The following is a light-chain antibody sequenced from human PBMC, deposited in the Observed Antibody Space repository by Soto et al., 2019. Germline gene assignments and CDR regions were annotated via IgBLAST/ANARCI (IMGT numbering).Light chain of an antibody. Sequence: EIVLTQSPGTLSLSPGERATLSCRASQSVSNNYLAWYQQKPGQAPRLLIYGASNRATGIPDRFSGSGPGTDFTLTISSLEPEDFAVYYCKQYGSSPTFGQGTQLEIK. J-gene: IGKJ5*01. V-gene: IGKV3-20*01. CDR2: GAS. CDR3: KQYGSSPT. CDR1: QSVSNNY.